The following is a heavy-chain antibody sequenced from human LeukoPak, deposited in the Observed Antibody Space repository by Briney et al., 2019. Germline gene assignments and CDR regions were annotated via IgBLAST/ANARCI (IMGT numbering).Heavy chain of an antibody. V-gene: IGHV3-48*03. CDR1: GFTFTTYE. J-gene: IGHJ4*02. D-gene: IGHD3-10*01. CDR3: ARDIYGDEDFDY. CDR2: ITSSGDIK. Sequence: QAGGSLGLSCATSGFTFTTYEMNWVRQAPGKGLEWVSYITSSGDIKTYADPVKGRFTMSRDDAKNSVYLQMNSLRPEDTAVYYCARDIYGDEDFDYWGQGTLVSVSS.